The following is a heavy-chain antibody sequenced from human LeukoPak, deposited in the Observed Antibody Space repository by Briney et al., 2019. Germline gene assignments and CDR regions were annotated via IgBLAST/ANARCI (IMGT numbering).Heavy chain of an antibody. CDR3: ARAEYYYDSSGYYYYFDY. CDR1: GYTFTGYY. CDR2: INPNSGGT. J-gene: IGHJ4*02. D-gene: IGHD3-22*01. Sequence: ASVKVSCKASGYTFTGYYMHWVRQAPGQVLEWMGWINPNSGGTNYAQKFQGRVTMTRDTSISTAYMELSRLRSDDTAVYYCARAEYYYDSSGYYYYFDYWGQGTLVTVSS. V-gene: IGHV1-2*02.